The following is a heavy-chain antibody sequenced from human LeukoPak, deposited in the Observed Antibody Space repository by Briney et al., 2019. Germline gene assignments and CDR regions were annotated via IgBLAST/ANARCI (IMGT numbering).Heavy chain of an antibody. D-gene: IGHD6-6*01. CDR1: GFTFSDRG. V-gene: IGHV3-30*02. J-gene: IGHJ5*02. Sequence: GGSLRLSCAAYGFTFSDRGMHWARQAPGKGLEWVSFIYNDGRKLYYADSLKGRFTISRDNSKNMLYLQVNSLRAEDTAVYYCAKDGFVGAARPPPNWFDPWGQGTLVTVSS. CDR3: AKDGFVGAARPPPNWFDP. CDR2: IYNDGRKL.